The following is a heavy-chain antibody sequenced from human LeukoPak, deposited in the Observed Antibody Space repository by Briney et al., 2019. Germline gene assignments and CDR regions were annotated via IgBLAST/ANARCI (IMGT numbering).Heavy chain of an antibody. CDR3: ATMTMARGSPLFYFDN. D-gene: IGHD3-10*01. CDR1: GGTFSSYA. CDR2: IIPIFGTA. V-gene: IGHV1-69*06. J-gene: IGHJ4*02. Sequence: SVKVSCKASGGTFSSYAISWVRQAPGQGLEWMGGIIPIFGTANYAQKFQGRVTMTEDTSTDTGYMELSSLRSEDTAVYYCATMTMARGSPLFYFDNWGQGTLVTVSS.